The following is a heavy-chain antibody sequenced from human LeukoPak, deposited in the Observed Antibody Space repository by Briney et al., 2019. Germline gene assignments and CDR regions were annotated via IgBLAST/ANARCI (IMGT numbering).Heavy chain of an antibody. D-gene: IGHD3-22*01. CDR1: GSRFATYW. J-gene: IGHJ4*02. CDR3: ARLDYDNSGHYYGLAY. Sequence: GESLKISRKGSGSRFATYWIAWVRQVPGKGLEWMGIIYPDDSDTSYSPSFQGQVSFSVDQANSTAYLQWTSLKASDTAMYYCARLDYDNSGHYYGLAYWGQGTLVTVSS. CDR2: IYPDDSDT. V-gene: IGHV5-51*01.